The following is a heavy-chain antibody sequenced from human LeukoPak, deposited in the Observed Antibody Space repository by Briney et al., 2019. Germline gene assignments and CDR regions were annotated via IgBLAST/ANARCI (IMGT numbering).Heavy chain of an antibody. CDR1: GFTFSSYS. J-gene: IGHJ3*02. D-gene: IGHD3-22*01. Sequence: GGSLRLSCAASGFTFSSYSMNWVRQAPGKGLEWVSSISSSSSYIYYADSVKGRFTISRDNAKNSLYLQMNSLRAEDTAVYYCARDRPYHDSSGPDAFDIWGQGTMVTVSS. CDR3: ARDRPYHDSSGPDAFDI. CDR2: ISSSSSYI. V-gene: IGHV3-21*01.